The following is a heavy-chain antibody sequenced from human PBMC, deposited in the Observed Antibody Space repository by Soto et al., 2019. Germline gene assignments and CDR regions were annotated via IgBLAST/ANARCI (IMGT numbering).Heavy chain of an antibody. D-gene: IGHD4-4*01. CDR3: ARVLYSNYKYYYGMDV. J-gene: IGHJ6*02. V-gene: IGHV1-18*01. Sequence: GASVKVSCKASGYTFTSYGISWVRQAPGQGLEWMGWISAYNGNTNYAQKLQGRVTMTTDTSTSTAYMELRSLRSDDTAVYYCARVLYSNYKYYYGMDVWGQGTTVTVSS. CDR1: GYTFTSYG. CDR2: ISAYNGNT.